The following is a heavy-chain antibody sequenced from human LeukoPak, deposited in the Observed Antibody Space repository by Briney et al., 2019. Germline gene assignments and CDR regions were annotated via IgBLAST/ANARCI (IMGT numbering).Heavy chain of an antibody. Sequence: GGSLRLSCAASGFTVSSSNYMNWVRQAPGKGLEWVSSIYTGGSTYYTDSVKGRFTISRGNPNNTLYLQMHSLRAEDTAAYYCAREISRFGIWGQGTLVTVSS. D-gene: IGHD3-16*01. V-gene: IGHV3-66*01. CDR1: GFTVSSSNY. CDR3: AREISRFGI. CDR2: IYTGGST. J-gene: IGHJ4*02.